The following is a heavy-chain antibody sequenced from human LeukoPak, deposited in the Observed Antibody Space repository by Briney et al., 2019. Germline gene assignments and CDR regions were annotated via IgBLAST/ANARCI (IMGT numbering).Heavy chain of an antibody. D-gene: IGHD3-22*01. V-gene: IGHV4-4*07. CDR2: IYTSGST. CDR1: GGSISTYY. CDR3: VRVIGAPNYYYYMDV. Sequence: SETLSLTCTVSGGSISTYYWSWIRQPAGKGLEWIGRIYTSGSTNYNPSLKSRVTMSVDTSKNQFSLKLSSVTAADTAVYYCVRVIGAPNYYYYMDVWGKGTTVTVSS. J-gene: IGHJ6*03.